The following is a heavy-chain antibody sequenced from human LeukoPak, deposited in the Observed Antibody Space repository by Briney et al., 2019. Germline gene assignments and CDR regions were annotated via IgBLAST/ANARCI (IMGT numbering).Heavy chain of an antibody. CDR2: IHSSGST. V-gene: IGHV4-59*08. CDR1: GGSISNNY. D-gene: IGHD1-26*01. Sequence: SETLSLTCSASGGSISNNYWSWIRQSPEKGLEWIGYIHSSGSTDYNPSFKSRVVVSVDTSKNQFSLKLYSVTAADTAVYYCARHGLKLVGASTIYFDNWGQGTLVTVSS. J-gene: IGHJ4*02. CDR3: ARHGLKLVGASTIYFDN.